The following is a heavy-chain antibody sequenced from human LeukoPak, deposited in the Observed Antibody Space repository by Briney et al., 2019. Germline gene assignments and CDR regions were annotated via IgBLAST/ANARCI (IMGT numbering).Heavy chain of an antibody. CDR2: IWYDGSNK. CDR3: AKGRERPYYYGMDV. CDR1: GFIFSTYW. J-gene: IGHJ6*02. Sequence: GSLRLSCAASGFIFSTYWMSWVRQAPGKGLEWVAVIWYDGSNKYYADSVKGRFTISRDNSKNTLYLQMNSLRAEDTAVYYCAKGRERPYYYGMDVWGQGTTVTASS. V-gene: IGHV3-33*06.